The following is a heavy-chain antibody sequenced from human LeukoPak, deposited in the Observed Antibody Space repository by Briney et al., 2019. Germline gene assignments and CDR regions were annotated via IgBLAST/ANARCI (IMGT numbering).Heavy chain of an antibody. CDR3: AKAPIAGAPRGYYFDY. CDR2: ISARGDST. CDR1: GFTFSSYA. V-gene: IGHV3-23*01. J-gene: IGHJ4*02. Sequence: GGSLRLSCAASGFTFSSYAMSWVRQTPAKGQEWVSAISARGDSTYHADSVKGRLTISRDNSKNTLYVQMNNLRAEDTAVYYCAKAPIAGAPRGYYFDYWGQGALVTVSS. D-gene: IGHD1-26*01.